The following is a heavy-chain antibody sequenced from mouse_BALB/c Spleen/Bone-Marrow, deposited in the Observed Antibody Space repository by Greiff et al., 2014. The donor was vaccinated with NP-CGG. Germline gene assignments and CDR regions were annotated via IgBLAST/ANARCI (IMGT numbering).Heavy chain of an antibody. V-gene: IGHV1S22*01. Sequence: LQQSGSELMRPGASVKLSCKASGYTFASYWVHWVKQRHGQGLEWIGNIYPGSGSTNYNKRFKTKGTLTVDTSSNTAFMHLSSLTSEDSAVYYCARRSSGYWYFDVWGAGTTVTVSS. CDR1: GYTFASYW. CDR3: ARRSSGYWYFDV. CDR2: IYPGSGST. J-gene: IGHJ1*01.